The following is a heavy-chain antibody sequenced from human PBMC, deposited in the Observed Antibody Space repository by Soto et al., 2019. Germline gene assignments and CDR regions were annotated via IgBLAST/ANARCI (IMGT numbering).Heavy chain of an antibody. CDR3: ARGSSYTVRGKNYYYYGMDG. D-gene: IGHD3-10*01. J-gene: IGHJ6*02. Sequence: PSETLSLTCSVSGGSISSYYWSWIRQPPGKGLEWIGYIYYSGSTNYNPSLKSRVTISVDTSKNQFSLKLSSVTAADTAVYYCARGSSYTVRGKNYYYYGMDGWGQGTTVTVSS. CDR1: GGSISSYY. CDR2: IYYSGST. V-gene: IGHV4-59*01.